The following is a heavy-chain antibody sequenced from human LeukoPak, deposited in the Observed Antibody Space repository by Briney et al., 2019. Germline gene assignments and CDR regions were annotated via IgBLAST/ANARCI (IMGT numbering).Heavy chain of an antibody. CDR2: ISSSGSTI. J-gene: IGHJ4*02. Sequence: GGSLRLSCAASGFTFSNARMSWVRQAPGKGLEWVSYISSSGSTIWYADSVKGRFAISRDNAKNSLYLQMNSLRAEDSAVCYCARDIADMPGRDSYGYDYWGQGTLVTVSS. D-gene: IGHD5-18*01. CDR1: GFTFSNAR. CDR3: ARDIADMPGRDSYGYDY. V-gene: IGHV3-48*03.